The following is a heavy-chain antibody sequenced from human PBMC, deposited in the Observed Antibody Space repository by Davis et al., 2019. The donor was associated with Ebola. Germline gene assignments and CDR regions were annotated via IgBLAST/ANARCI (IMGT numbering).Heavy chain of an antibody. V-gene: IGHV4-30-4*02. Sequence: SETLSLTCTVSGGSITDGDYSWSWIRQPPGKALEWIGYIHHSGGTYYNPSLKSRLIISVDKSKNEFSLKLRSVTAADTAVYYCARSPILEWFHFDYWGQGTLVTVSS. J-gene: IGHJ4*02. D-gene: IGHD3-3*01. CDR1: GGSITDGDYS. CDR3: ARSPILEWFHFDY. CDR2: IHHSGGT.